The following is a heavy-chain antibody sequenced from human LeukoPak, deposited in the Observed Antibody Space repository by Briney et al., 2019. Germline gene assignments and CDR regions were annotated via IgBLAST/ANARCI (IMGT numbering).Heavy chain of an antibody. CDR3: ARVAQLWLLDY. Sequence: SETLSPTCTVSGGSISSGDYYWSWIRQPPGKGLEWIGYIYYSGSTYYNPSLKSRVTISVDTSKNQFSLKLSSVTAADTAVYYCARVAQLWLLDYWGQGTLVTVSS. D-gene: IGHD5-18*01. J-gene: IGHJ4*02. CDR2: IYYSGST. V-gene: IGHV4-30-4*01. CDR1: GGSISSGDYY.